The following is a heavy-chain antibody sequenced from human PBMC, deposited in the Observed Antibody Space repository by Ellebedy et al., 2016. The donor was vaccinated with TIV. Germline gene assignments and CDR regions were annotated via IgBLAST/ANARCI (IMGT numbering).Heavy chain of an antibody. V-gene: IGHV3-74*01. CDR1: GFTFSYYW. D-gene: IGHD2-21*02. CDR2: VNGGGVST. CDR3: TRTLTSYYVDY. J-gene: IGHJ4*02. Sequence: GESLKISCEASGFTFSYYWMHWVRQAPGKGLVWVSRVNGGGVSTSYSDSVKGRFTISRDNAKKTLYRQMNSLRAEDTAVYYCTRTLTSYYVDYWGQGALVTVSS.